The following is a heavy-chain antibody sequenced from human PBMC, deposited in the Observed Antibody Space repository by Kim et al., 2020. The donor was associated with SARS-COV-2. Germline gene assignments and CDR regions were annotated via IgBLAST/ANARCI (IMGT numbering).Heavy chain of an antibody. CDR3: AKELLLWFGEQSGYGMDV. CDR1: GFTFSSYA. CDR2: ISGSGGST. D-gene: IGHD3-10*01. J-gene: IGHJ6*02. Sequence: GGSLRLSCAASGFTFSSYAMSWVRQAPGKGLEWVSAISGSGGSTYYADSVKGRFTISRDNSKNTLYLQMNSLRAEDTAVYYCAKELLLWFGEQSGYGMDVWGQGTTVTVSS. V-gene: IGHV3-23*01.